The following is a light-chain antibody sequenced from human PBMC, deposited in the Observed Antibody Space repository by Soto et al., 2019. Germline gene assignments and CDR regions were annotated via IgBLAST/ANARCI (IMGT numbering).Light chain of an antibody. J-gene: IGLJ2*01. CDR2: DVT. Sequence: QSALTQPASVSASPGQSISISCTGTSSDIGAYTFVSWYQHPPGKAPKLMIYDVTNRPSGVSDRFSGSKSGNTASLTISGLQTEDEAGYYCSSYTSSRTLIFGGGTKLTVL. CDR1: SSDIGAYTF. CDR3: SSYTSSRTLI. V-gene: IGLV2-14*03.